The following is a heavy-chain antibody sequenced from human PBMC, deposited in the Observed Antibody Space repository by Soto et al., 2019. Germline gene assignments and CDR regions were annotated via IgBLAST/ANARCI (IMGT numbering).Heavy chain of an antibody. CDR3: ARVSCSGGSCYAAKVDHFDY. D-gene: IGHD2-15*01. J-gene: IGHJ4*02. CDR1: GGSISGYY. Sequence: SETLSLTCTVSGGSISGYYWSWLRQPPGKGLEWIGYIYNIGSTNYNPSLRSRVTISIDTSKNQFSLKVSSVTAADTAVYYCARVSCSGGSCYAAKVDHFDYWGQGTLVTVSS. CDR2: IYNIGST. V-gene: IGHV4-59*12.